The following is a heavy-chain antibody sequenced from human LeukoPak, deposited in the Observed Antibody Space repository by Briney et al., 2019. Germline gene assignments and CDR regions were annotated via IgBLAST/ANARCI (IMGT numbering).Heavy chain of an antibody. CDR3: AKDGIAPRPSFDY. CDR2: IWYGGSNK. J-gene: IGHJ4*02. V-gene: IGHV3-30*02. Sequence: GGSLRLSCAASGFTFSSYGMHWVRQAPGKGLEWVAAIWYGGSNKYYADSVKGRFTISRDNSKNTLYLQMNSLRVEDTAVYYCAKDGIAPRPSFDYWGQGTLVTVSS. CDR1: GFTFSSYG. D-gene: IGHD6-13*01.